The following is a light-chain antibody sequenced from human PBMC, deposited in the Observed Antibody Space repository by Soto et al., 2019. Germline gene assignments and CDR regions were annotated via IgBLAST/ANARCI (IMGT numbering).Light chain of an antibody. CDR3: QQSDSSPLT. CDR1: QSVSSTF. V-gene: IGKV3-20*01. J-gene: IGKJ4*01. Sequence: EIVLTQSPGTLSLSPGERATLSCRASQSVSSTFLAWYQHKPGQAPRLLIYGASTRATGISDRFSGSGSGTDFTLTISRLAPEDFAVYYCQQSDSSPLTFGGGTKVEI. CDR2: GAS.